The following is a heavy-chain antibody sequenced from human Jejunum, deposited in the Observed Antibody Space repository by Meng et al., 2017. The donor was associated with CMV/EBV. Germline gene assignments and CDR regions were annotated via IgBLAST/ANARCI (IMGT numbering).Heavy chain of an antibody. Sequence: TFSSYAMDWVRQAPGKGLEWISALSSSGSSTDYADSVKDQFTITRDNSKNTLYLQMNSLRAEDTAVYYCAKDRYSGYAPYDAFDIWGQGTMVTVSS. CDR3: AKDRYSGYAPYDAFDI. D-gene: IGHD5-12*01. J-gene: IGHJ3*02. CDR1: TFSSYA. V-gene: IGHV3-23*01. CDR2: LSSSGSST.